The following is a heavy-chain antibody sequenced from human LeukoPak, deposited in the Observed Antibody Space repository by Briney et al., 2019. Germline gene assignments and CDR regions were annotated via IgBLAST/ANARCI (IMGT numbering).Heavy chain of an antibody. CDR2: IYPGDSDT. Sequence: GESLKISCKGSGYSFTNYWVAWVRQMPGKGLEWVGIIYPGDSDTRYSPSFQGQVTISADKSISTAYLQWSSLKASDTAMYYCARSRLIYSSSSSVDYWGRGTVDSVSS. D-gene: IGHD6-6*01. J-gene: IGHJ4*02. CDR3: ARSRLIYSSSSSVDY. V-gene: IGHV5-51*01. CDR1: GYSFTNYW.